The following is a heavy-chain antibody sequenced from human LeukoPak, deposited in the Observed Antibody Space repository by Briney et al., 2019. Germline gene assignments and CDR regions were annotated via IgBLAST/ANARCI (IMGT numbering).Heavy chain of an antibody. Sequence: PGGSLXLSCAASXFXXXXXXXXXVXXXPGXXXXXVXXIXXDXXNXXYADSVKGRFTISRDNSKNTLYMQMDSLRAXDTAVXYCARDIDGSGPEYWGQGTLVTVSS. CDR1: XFXXXXXX. CDR3: ARDIDGSGPEY. V-gene: IGHV3-33*01. CDR2: IXXDXXNX. D-gene: IGHD3-10*01. J-gene: IGHJ4*02.